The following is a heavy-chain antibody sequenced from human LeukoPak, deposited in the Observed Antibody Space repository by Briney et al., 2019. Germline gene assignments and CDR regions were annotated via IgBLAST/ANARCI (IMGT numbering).Heavy chain of an antibody. Sequence: GGSLRLSCAASGFTFSSYWMHWVRQAPGKGLVWVSRINSDGSSTSYADSVKGRFTISRDNAKNTLYLQMNSLRAEDTAVYYCAREPASDYYYYYMDVWGKGTTVTVSS. CDR1: GFTFSSYW. CDR2: INSDGSST. V-gene: IGHV3-74*01. D-gene: IGHD2-2*01. J-gene: IGHJ6*03. CDR3: AREPASDYYYYYMDV.